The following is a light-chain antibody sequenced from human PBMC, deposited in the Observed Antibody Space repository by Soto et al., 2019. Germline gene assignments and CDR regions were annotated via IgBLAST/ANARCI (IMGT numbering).Light chain of an antibody. CDR2: ATS. J-gene: IGKJ4*01. V-gene: IGKV1-9*01. CDR3: QQLNSYPVT. Sequence: DIQLTQSPSFLSASVGDSVTITCRASQGRNSYFAWYQQKPGKAPKLLLYATSTLQSVFPSRFIGSGSGAEFTLTITSLQPEDIATYYCQQLNSYPVTFGGGTKVEI. CDR1: QGRNSY.